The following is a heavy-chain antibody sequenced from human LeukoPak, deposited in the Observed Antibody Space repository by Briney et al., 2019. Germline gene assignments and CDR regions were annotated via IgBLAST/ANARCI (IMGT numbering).Heavy chain of an antibody. CDR2: ISGDGVSP. CDR3: ARDPGAFPYFFDS. D-gene: IGHD4/OR15-4a*01. J-gene: IGHJ4*02. Sequence: PGGSLRLSCSASGFPFNNYVLTWVRQTPGKGLECVSAISGDGVSPYYADSVRGRFTISRDNSKNTLYLQMNSLRVEDTAVYFCARDPGAFPYFFDSWGQGTLVTVSS. V-gene: IGHV3-23*01. CDR1: GFPFNNYV.